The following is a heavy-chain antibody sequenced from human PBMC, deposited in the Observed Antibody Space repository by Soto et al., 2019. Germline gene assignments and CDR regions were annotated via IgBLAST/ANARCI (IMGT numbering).Heavy chain of an antibody. D-gene: IGHD3-22*01. CDR1: GFSFSAYA. Sequence: QVQLVESGGGVVQPGRSLRLSCAASGFSFSAYAMHWVRQAPGKGLEWVALISYDGIKTYYADTVKGRFTISRDSSKNTLYLQMNSLRAEDTAVYYCVRPTDNYYFYGMEVWGQGTTVTVS. V-gene: IGHV3-30-3*01. J-gene: IGHJ6*02. CDR3: VRPTDNYYFYGMEV. CDR2: ISYDGIKT.